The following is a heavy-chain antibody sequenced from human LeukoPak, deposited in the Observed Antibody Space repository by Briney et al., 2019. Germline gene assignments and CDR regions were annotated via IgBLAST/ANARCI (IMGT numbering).Heavy chain of an antibody. Sequence: GGSLRLSCAASGFTVSSNYMSWVRQAPGKGLVWFSRINGDGGSTDYADSVKGRFTISRDNAKNTLYLQMNSLRAEDTAVYYCVRGGVDYWGQGTLVTVSS. CDR1: GFTVSSNY. D-gene: IGHD3-16*01. CDR3: VRGGVDY. J-gene: IGHJ4*02. V-gene: IGHV3-74*01. CDR2: INGDGGST.